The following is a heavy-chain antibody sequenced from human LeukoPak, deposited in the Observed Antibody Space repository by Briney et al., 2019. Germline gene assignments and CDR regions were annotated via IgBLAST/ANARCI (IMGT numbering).Heavy chain of an antibody. CDR3: AKAPFPGGGYVDY. CDR2: ISGSGVST. CDR1: GFTYSSYA. D-gene: IGHD2-15*01. Sequence: GGSLRLSCAASGFTYSSYAMSWVRKAPGKGPEGGSAISGSGVSTYYADSVKGRFTISRDNSKNTLYLQMNSLRAEDTAVYYCAKAPFPGGGYVDYWGQGTLVTVSS. J-gene: IGHJ4*02. V-gene: IGHV3-23*01.